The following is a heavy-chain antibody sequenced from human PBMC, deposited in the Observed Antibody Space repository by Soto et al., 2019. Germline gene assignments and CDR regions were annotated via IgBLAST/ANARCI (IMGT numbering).Heavy chain of an antibody. J-gene: IGHJ4*02. D-gene: IGHD3-10*01. CDR2: SYHSGNT. Sequence: QVHLQESGPDLVRPSETLSLTCSFFGGSISSDNWWSWVRQTPGEGLGWSGESYHSGNTNYNPSLNSRVTISVDKSKNQFSLKVTSVTAADTALYYCARLSASSKLRGVVINWGQGTLVTVSS. CDR1: GGSISSDNW. V-gene: IGHV4-4*02. CDR3: ARLSASSKLRGVVIN.